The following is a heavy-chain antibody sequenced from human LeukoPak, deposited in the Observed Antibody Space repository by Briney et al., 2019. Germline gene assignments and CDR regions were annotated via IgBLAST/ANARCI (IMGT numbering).Heavy chain of an antibody. CDR2: INSDGSST. V-gene: IGHV3-74*01. CDR3: ARDRGYSGYAYGY. Sequence: AGGSLRLSCAASGFTFDDYGMSWVRQAPGKGLVWVSRINSDGSSTSYADSVKGRFTISRDNAKNTLYLQMNSLRAEDTAVYYCARDRGYSGYAYGYWGQGTLVTVSS. D-gene: IGHD5-12*01. J-gene: IGHJ4*02. CDR1: GFTFDDYG.